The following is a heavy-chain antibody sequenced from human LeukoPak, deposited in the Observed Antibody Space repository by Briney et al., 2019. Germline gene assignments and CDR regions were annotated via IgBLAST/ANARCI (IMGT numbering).Heavy chain of an antibody. CDR3: ARDDCGDTCYPGGY. Sequence: ASVKVSCKASGYIFTKYVVHWVRQAPGQRPEWMGWIKAGNGDTKYSQNFQGSLTITRDTSASTVYMELSSLTSEDTALYYCARDDCGDTCYPGGYWGQGTLVTVSS. D-gene: IGHD2-21*01. CDR1: GYIFTKYV. V-gene: IGHV1-3*01. J-gene: IGHJ4*02. CDR2: IKAGNGDT.